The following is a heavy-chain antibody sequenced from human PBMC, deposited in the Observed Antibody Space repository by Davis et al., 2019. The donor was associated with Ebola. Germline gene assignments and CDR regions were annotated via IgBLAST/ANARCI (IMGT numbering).Heavy chain of an antibody. D-gene: IGHD3-16*01. CDR3: ARVFSGGTRGYYYYGMDV. CDR2: IRSKANSYAT. J-gene: IGHJ6*02. CDR1: GFTFSGSA. Sequence: GGSLRLSCAASGFTFSGSAMHWVRQASGKGLEWVGRIRSKANSYATAYAASVKGRFTISRDDSKNTAYLQMNSLKTEDTAVYYCARVFSGGTRGYYYYGMDVWGQGTTVTVSS. V-gene: IGHV3-73*01.